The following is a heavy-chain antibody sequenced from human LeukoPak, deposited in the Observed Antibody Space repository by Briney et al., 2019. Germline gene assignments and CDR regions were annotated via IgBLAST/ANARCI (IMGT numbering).Heavy chain of an antibody. J-gene: IGHJ4*02. CDR1: GGSISSYY. V-gene: IGHV4-59*01. CDR3: ARSDYGGVFDY. D-gene: IGHD4-23*01. CDR2: IYYSGST. Sequence: PSETLSLTCTVSGGSISSYYWSWIRQPPGKGLEWIGYIYYSGSTNYNPSLKSRVTISVDTSKNQFSLKLSSVTAADTAVYYCARSDYGGVFDYWGQGTLVTVSS.